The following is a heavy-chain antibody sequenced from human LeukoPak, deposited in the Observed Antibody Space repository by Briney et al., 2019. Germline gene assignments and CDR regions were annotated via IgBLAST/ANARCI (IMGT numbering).Heavy chain of an antibody. CDR1: GYTFTSYG. CDR2: ISAYNGNT. D-gene: IGHD3-22*01. CDR3: AREYYYDSSGSRGYYYYGMDV. Sequence: ASVKVSYKASGYTFTSYGISWVRQAPGQGLEWMGWISAYNGNTNYAQKLQGRVTMTTDTSTSTAYMELRSLRSEDTAVYYCAREYYYDSSGSRGYYYYGMDVWGQGTTVTVSS. V-gene: IGHV1-18*01. J-gene: IGHJ6*02.